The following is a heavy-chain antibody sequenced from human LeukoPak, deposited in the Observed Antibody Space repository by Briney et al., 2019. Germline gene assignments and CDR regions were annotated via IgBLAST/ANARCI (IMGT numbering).Heavy chain of an antibody. CDR3: ARTPYSSSWYRHCYYYYGMDV. CDR1: GGSFSGYY. V-gene: IGHV4-34*01. J-gene: IGHJ6*02. Sequence: PSETLSLTCAVYGGSFSGYYWSWIRQPPGKGLEWIGEINHSGSTNYNPSLKSRVTISVDTSKNQFSLKLSSVTAADTAVYYCARTPYSSSWYRHCYYYYGMDVWDQGTTVTVSS. CDR2: INHSGST. D-gene: IGHD6-13*01.